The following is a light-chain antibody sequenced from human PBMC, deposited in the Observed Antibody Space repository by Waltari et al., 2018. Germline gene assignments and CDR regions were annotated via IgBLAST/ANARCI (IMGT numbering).Light chain of an antibody. J-gene: IGLJ3*02. V-gene: IGLV2-23*02. Sequence: QSALPQPASVSGSPGQSITISCTGTRSDVGRYNFVSWYQQHPGKAPQLIIYEVNKRPSGVSNRLSGSKSGNTASLTISGLQAEDESDYYCCSYAGRSTWVFGGGTKVTVL. CDR2: EVN. CDR3: CSYAGRSTWV. CDR1: RSDVGRYNF.